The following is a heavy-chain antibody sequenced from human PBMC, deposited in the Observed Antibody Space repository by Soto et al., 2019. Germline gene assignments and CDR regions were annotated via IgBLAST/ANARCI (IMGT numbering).Heavy chain of an antibody. CDR2: IIPIFGAS. J-gene: IGHJ6*02. Sequence: GASVKVSCKASGGTFSTDAISWVRQVPGQGLEWMGGIIPIFGASKYAQKFQGRVTITADESTSTAYMEPNSLRSEDTAVYYCAWKPNLSGYYYYGMDVWGQGTTVTVSS. V-gene: IGHV1-69*13. CDR1: GGTFSTDA. CDR3: AWKPNLSGYYYYGMDV. D-gene: IGHD3-3*01.